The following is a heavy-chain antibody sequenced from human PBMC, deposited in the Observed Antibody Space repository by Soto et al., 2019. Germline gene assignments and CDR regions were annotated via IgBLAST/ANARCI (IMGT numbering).Heavy chain of an antibody. V-gene: IGHV4-30-2*01. Sequence: HLQLQESGSGLVKPSQTLSLTCAVSGGSISRGNFYAWSWIRQPPGNGLEWIGAISHTGRTTYNPTLKGQVAMSVDKSKNQFSLKLSSVTAADMAVYYCARDVAPYLGTWFDPWGQGSLVIVSS. CDR1: GGSISRGNFYA. CDR3: ARDVAPYLGTWFDP. J-gene: IGHJ5*02. CDR2: ISHTGRT. D-gene: IGHD3-16*01.